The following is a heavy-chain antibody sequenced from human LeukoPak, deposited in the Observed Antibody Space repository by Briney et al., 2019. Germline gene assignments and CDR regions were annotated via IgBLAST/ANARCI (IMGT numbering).Heavy chain of an antibody. CDR2: ISAYNGNT. CDR3: ARAYNWNYALDV. CDR1: GYTFTSYG. Sequence: ASVKVSCKASGYTFTSYGMTWVRQAPGQGLEWMGWISAYNGNTKYAQKLQGRVTMTTDTSTSTAYMELRSLRSDDRALYYCARAYNWNYALDVWGRGTTVTVSS. V-gene: IGHV1-18*01. D-gene: IGHD1-7*01. J-gene: IGHJ6*04.